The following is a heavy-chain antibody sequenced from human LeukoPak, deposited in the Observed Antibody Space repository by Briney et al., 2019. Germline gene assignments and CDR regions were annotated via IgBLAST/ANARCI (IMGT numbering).Heavy chain of an antibody. CDR3: ARDRTYYYDSSGYPHFDY. V-gene: IGHV3-33*01. Sequence: GRSLRLSCAASGFTFSSYGMHWVRQAPGKGLEWVAVIWYDGSNKYYADSVKGRFTISRDNSKNTLYLQMNSLRVEDTAVYYCARDRTYYYDSSGYPHFDYWGQGTLVTVSS. J-gene: IGHJ4*02. CDR2: IWYDGSNK. CDR1: GFTFSSYG. D-gene: IGHD3-22*01.